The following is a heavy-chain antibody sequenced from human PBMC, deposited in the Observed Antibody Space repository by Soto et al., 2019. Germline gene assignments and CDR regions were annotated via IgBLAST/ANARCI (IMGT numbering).Heavy chain of an antibody. CDR2: ISPTGEQR. Sequence: HPRGSLRLSCAASRFTFRNYGMSWVRQGPGKGLEWVSGISPTGEQRFYVDSVKGRFFISRDNSQNTLSLEMSNLRADDTAVYYCAKRYGSGSYRDFNSYYGMDIWGQGTSVTVSS. D-gene: IGHD3-10*01. CDR1: RFTFRNYG. V-gene: IGHV3-23*01. J-gene: IGHJ6*02. CDR3: AKRYGSGSYRDFNSYYGMDI.